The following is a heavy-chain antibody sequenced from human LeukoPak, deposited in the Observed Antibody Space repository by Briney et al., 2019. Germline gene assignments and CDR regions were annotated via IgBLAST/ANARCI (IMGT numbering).Heavy chain of an antibody. CDR1: GFTFSSYA. J-gene: IGHJ4*02. Sequence: GGSLRLSCAASGFTFSSYAMSWVRQAPGKGLEWVSAISGSGGSTYYADSVKSRFTISRDNSKNPLYLQMSSLRAEDTAVYYCAKGFRSGSYLDYFDYWGQGTLVTVSS. CDR2: ISGSGGST. D-gene: IGHD6-19*01. CDR3: AKGFRSGSYLDYFDY. V-gene: IGHV3-23*01.